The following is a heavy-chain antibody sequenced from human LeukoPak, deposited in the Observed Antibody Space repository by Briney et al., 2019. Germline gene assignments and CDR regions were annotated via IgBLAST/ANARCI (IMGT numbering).Heavy chain of an antibody. CDR1: GYTFTGYY. CDR2: INPNSGGT. J-gene: IGHJ4*02. CDR3: ARSVEMATEPGY. D-gene: IGHD5-24*01. Sequence: ASVKVSCKASGYTFTGYYMYWVRQAPGQGLEWMGRINPNSGGTNYAQKFQGRVTMTRDTSISTAHMELSRLKSDDTAVYYCARSVEMATEPGYWGQGTLVTVSS. V-gene: IGHV1-2*06.